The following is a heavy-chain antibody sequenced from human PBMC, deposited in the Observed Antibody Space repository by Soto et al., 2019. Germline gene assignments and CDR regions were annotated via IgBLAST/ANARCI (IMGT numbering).Heavy chain of an antibody. CDR3: GRDSKWDDTSVGMDI. V-gene: IGHV1-18*01. D-gene: IGHD3-22*01. CDR1: GYTFTSYR. CDR2: TNAYNGNT. Sequence: ASVKVSCKASGYTFTSYRISWVLQAPGQSLEWMGWTNAYNGNTKYSQKFQSRVTITRDTSASTAYMELSSLRSEDTSVYYCGRDSKWDDTSVGMDIWGQGTKVTVS. J-gene: IGHJ6*02.